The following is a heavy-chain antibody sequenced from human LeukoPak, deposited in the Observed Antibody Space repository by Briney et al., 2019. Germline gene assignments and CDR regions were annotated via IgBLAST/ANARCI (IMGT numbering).Heavy chain of an antibody. CDR3: ARAWGYYDSSGDHIHFDY. J-gene: IGHJ4*02. Sequence: PSETLSLTCTVSGGSISSYYWSWIRQPPGKGLEWIGYIYYSGSTNYNPSLKSRVTISVDTSKNQFSLKLSSVTAADTAVYYCARAWGYYDSSGDHIHFDYWGQGTLVTVSS. D-gene: IGHD3-22*01. CDR2: IYYSGST. CDR1: GGSISSYY. V-gene: IGHV4-59*01.